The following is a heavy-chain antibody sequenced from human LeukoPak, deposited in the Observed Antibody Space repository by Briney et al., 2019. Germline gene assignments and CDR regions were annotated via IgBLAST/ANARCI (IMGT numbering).Heavy chain of an antibody. J-gene: IGHJ4*02. CDR3: ARAEDIVVVPAAIPFDY. CDR2: INPNSGGT. Sequence: ASVKVSCKASGYTFTGYYMHWVRQAPGQGLEWMGWINPNSGGTNYAQKFQGRVTMTRDTSISTAYMELSRLRSHDTAVCYCARAEDIVVVPAAIPFDYWGQGTLVTVSS. V-gene: IGHV1-2*02. D-gene: IGHD2-2*01. CDR1: GYTFTGYY.